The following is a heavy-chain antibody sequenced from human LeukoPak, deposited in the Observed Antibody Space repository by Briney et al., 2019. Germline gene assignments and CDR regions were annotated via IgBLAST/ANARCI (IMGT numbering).Heavy chain of an antibody. CDR2: IYHSGST. J-gene: IGHJ6*02. V-gene: IGHV4-30-2*01. CDR1: GGSISSGGYY. CDR3: ARGAGMGYSSGWYVRGLGYYYGMDV. D-gene: IGHD6-19*01. Sequence: SQTLSLTCTVSGGSISSGGYYWSWIRQPPGKGLEWIGYIYHSGSTYYNPSLKSRVTISVDRSKNQFSLKLSSVTAADTAVYYCARGAGMGYSSGWYVRGLGYYYGMDVWGQGTTVTVSS.